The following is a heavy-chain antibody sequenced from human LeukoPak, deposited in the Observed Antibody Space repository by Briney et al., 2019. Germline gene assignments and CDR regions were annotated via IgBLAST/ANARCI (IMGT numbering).Heavy chain of an antibody. CDR1: GFIVSNFD. CDR3: ARTRIAADAFDI. V-gene: IGHV3-74*01. J-gene: IGHJ3*02. Sequence: GGSLRLSCAVSGFIVSNFDMNWVRQAPGKGLVWVSRINTDGSSTSYADSVKGRFTISRDNAKNTLYLQMNSLRAEDTAVYYCARTRIAADAFDIWGQGTMVTVSS. D-gene: IGHD2-15*01. CDR2: INTDGSST.